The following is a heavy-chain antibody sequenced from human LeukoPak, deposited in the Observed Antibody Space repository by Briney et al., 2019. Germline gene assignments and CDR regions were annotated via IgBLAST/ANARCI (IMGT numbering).Heavy chain of an antibody. CDR2: IDPKSGGI. CDR1: GYTFTDYF. V-gene: IGHV1-2*02. J-gene: IGHJ5*02. D-gene: IGHD2-2*01. CDR3: ARANPTGVPAAAHNWFDP. Sequence: GASVKVSCKASGYTFTDYFLHWVRQAPGQGLEWMAWIDPKSGGINYAEKFQGRVTMTRDTSISTAYLELSSLGSDDTAVYYCARANPTGVPAAAHNWFDPWGQGTLVTVSS.